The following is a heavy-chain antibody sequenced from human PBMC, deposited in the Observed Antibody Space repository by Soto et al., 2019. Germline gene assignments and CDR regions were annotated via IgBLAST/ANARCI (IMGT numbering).Heavy chain of an antibody. D-gene: IGHD6-19*01. CDR3: ARAFKGLIELTGWPKTYYAGLGV. J-gene: IGHJ6*02. V-gene: IGHV4-34*01. CDR2: INHSGSA. Sequence: QVQLQQWGAGLLKPSETLSLTCGVSGASLSGVYWTWIRQTPGRGLEWIGEINHSGSAYYNPALGDRVTISVDSSKKPFALRLASVAAAETGRYYCARAFKGLIELTGWPKTYYAGLGVWAPGTAGIVS. CDR1: GASLSGVY.